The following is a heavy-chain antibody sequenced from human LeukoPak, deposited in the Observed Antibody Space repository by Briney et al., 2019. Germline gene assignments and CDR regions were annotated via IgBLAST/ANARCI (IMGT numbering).Heavy chain of an antibody. Sequence: GSLRLSCAASGFTFSAYWMGWIRQPPGKGLEWIGEINHSGSTNYNPSLKSRVTISVDTSKNQFSLKLSSVTAADTAVYYCARGPLDNWNGLTLFDYWGQGTLVTVSS. J-gene: IGHJ4*02. V-gene: IGHV4-34*01. CDR2: INHSGST. D-gene: IGHD1-20*01. CDR1: GFTFSAYW. CDR3: ARGPLDNWNGLTLFDY.